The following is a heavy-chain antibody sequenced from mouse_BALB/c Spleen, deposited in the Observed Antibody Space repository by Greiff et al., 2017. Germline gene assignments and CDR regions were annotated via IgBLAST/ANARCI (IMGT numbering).Heavy chain of an antibody. J-gene: IGHJ4*01. D-gene: IGHD1-1*01. V-gene: IGHV14-3*02. CDR3: ALYYGNGYAMDY. Sequence: EVQLQQSGAELVKPGASVKLSCTASGFNIKDTYMHWVKQRPEQGLEWIGRIDPANGNTKYDPKFQGKATITADTSSNTAYLQLSSLTSEDTAVYYCALYYGNGYAMDYWGQGTSVTVSS. CDR1: GFNIKDTY. CDR2: IDPANGNT.